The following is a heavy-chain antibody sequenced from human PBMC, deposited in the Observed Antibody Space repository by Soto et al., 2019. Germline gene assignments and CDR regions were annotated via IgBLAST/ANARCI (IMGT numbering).Heavy chain of an antibody. CDR2: ISYDGSNK. V-gene: IGHV3-30-3*01. CDR3: ARGGVAGSPYYYYGMDV. D-gene: IGHD6-19*01. CDR1: GFTFSSYA. J-gene: IGHJ6*02. Sequence: QVQLVESGGGVVQPGRSLRLSCAASGFTFSSYAMHWVRQAPGKGLEWVAVISYDGSNKYYADSVKGRFTISRDNSKNTLYLQMNSLRAEDTAVYYCARGGVAGSPYYYYGMDVWGQGTTVTVSS.